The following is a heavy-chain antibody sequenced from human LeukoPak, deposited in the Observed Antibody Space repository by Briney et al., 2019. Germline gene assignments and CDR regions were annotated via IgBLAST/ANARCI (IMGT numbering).Heavy chain of an antibody. V-gene: IGHV3-23*01. D-gene: IGHD6-6*01. CDR3: AKALSYSSSYYFDY. J-gene: IGHJ4*02. CDR2: ISGSGGST. Sequence: GGSLRLSCAASGFTFSSYSMNWVRQAPGKGLEWVSAISGSGGSTYYADSVKGRFTISRDNSKNTLYLQMNSLRAEDTAVYYCAKALSYSSSYYFDYWGQGTLVTVSS. CDR1: GFTFSSYS.